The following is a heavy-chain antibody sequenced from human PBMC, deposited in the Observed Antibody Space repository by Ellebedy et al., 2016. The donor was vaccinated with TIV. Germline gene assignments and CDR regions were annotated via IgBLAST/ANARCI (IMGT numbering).Heavy chain of an antibody. V-gene: IGHV5-51*01. D-gene: IGHD3-22*01. CDR1: VYSFTSYW. Sequence: GESLKISCKGSVYSFTSYWIAWVRQMPGKGLEWMGIIYLHDSDTRYSPSFQGQVTISADKSIKTAYRQWTSLKASDTAVYYCARQTSYYDSRGYFLTWGQGTTVTVSS. CDR2: IYLHDSDT. CDR3: ARQTSYYDSRGYFLT. J-gene: IGHJ6*02.